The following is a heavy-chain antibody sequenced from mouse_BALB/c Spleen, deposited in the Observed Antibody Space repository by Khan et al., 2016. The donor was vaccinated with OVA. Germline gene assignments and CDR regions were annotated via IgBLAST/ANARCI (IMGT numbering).Heavy chain of an antibody. CDR1: GFTFSTYG. J-gene: IGHJ3*01. CDR3: ERLAYYYDSEGFAY. Sequence: EVELVESGGDLVEPGGSLKLSCAASGFTFSTYGMSWVRQTPDKRLEWVATISTGGHYTYYPDSVRGRFTITRDNAKNTLYLQMTSLKSEDTAIFSCERLAYYYDSEGFAYWGQGTLVTVSA. V-gene: IGHV5-6*01. CDR2: ISTGGHYT. D-gene: IGHD1-1*01.